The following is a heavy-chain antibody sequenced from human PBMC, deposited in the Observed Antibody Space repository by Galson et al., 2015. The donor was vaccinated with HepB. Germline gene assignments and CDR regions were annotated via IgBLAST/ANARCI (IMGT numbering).Heavy chain of an antibody. J-gene: IGHJ4*02. CDR2: TYYRSKWST. CDR1: GDSASSNIAA. CDR3: ARVPGWGSSPDC. D-gene: IGHD6-13*01. V-gene: IGHV6-1*01. Sequence: CAISGDSASSNIAAWNWIRQSPSRGLEWLGRTYYRSKWSTDYAVSVKSRITIILDTSKNQFSLQLNTVTPEDTAVYYCARVPGWGSSPDCWGQGTLVTVSS.